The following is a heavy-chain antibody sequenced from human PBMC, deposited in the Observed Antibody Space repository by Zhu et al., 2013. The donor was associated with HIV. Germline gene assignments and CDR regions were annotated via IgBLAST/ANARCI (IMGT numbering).Heavy chain of an antibody. Sequence: QVQLVQSGTEVTMPGSSVRISCKTSGGSFNTYAFSWVRQAVHGGLEWMGGIIPIFGTANYAQKFQGRVTITADKSTSTAYMELSSLRSEDTAVYYCARPQQYSSSWSFDYWGQGTLVTVSS. CDR1: GGSFNTYA. D-gene: IGHD6-13*01. V-gene: IGHV1-69*06. CDR2: IIPIFGTA. J-gene: IGHJ4*02. CDR3: ARPQQYSSSWSFDY.